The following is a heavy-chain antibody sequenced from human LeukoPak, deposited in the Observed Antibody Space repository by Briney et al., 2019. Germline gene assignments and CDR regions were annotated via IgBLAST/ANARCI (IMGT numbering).Heavy chain of an antibody. CDR3: AREMGIYGDYGAPDY. V-gene: IGHV4-34*01. J-gene: IGHJ4*02. CDR1: GGSFSGYY. Sequence: SETLSLTCAVYGGSFSGYYWRWIRQPPGKGLEWIGEINHSGSTNYNPSLKSRVSISVDTSKNQFSLKLSSVTAADTAVYYCAREMGIYGDYGAPDYWGQGTLVTVS. D-gene: IGHD4-17*01. CDR2: INHSGST.